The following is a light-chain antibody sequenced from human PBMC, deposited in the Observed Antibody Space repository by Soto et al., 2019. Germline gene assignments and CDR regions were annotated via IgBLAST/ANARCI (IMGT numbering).Light chain of an antibody. V-gene: IGKV2-28*01. CDR1: QSLLHSNGFNY. CDR3: MQARQTPPWT. J-gene: IGKJ1*01. CDR2: LGS. Sequence: DIVMTQSPLSLPVTPGEPASISCRSSQSLLHSNGFNYLDWYLQKPGQSPQLLIYLGSTRASGVPDRFSGSGSGTDFTLRISRVEADDVGVYYCMQARQTPPWTFGQGTRVDIK.